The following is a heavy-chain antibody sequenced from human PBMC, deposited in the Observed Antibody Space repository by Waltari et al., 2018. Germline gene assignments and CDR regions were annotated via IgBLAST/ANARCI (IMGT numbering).Heavy chain of an antibody. CDR1: GGTFSSYT. D-gene: IGHD5-18*01. Sequence: QVQLVQSGAEVKKPGSSVKVSCKASGGTFSSYTISWVRQAPGQGLEWMGRISPILGIANYAQKFQGRVTITADKSTSTAYMELSSLRSEDTAVYYCARDPGVDTAMVTGLDYWGQGTLVTVSS. CDR2: ISPILGIA. CDR3: ARDPGVDTAMVTGLDY. J-gene: IGHJ4*02. V-gene: IGHV1-69*08.